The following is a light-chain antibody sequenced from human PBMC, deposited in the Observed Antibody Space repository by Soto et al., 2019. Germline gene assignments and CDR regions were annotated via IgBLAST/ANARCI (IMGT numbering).Light chain of an antibody. CDR1: PSISSY. Sequence: DIQMPQSPSSLSASVGESLTITGRASPSISSYLNWYQQKPGKAPKLLIYAASSLQSGVPSRFSGSGSETDFTLTIAGLQPEDFATYYCQQYESYSPLTVGGGNKVDIK. V-gene: IGKV1-39*01. CDR3: QQYESYSPLT. CDR2: AAS. J-gene: IGKJ4*01.